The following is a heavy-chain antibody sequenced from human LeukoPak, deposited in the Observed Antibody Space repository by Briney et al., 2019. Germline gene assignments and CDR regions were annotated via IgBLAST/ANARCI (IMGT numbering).Heavy chain of an antibody. Sequence: PGESLKISCKGSGYIFTNYWITWVRQMPGKGLEWMGMIDPTDSYTNYSPSFQGHVTISTDKSISTAYLQWSSLKASDTAIYYCARRGRSSSNFDLWGQGTLVTVSS. D-gene: IGHD6-6*01. CDR1: GYIFTNYW. CDR3: ARRGRSSSNFDL. CDR2: IDPTDSYT. J-gene: IGHJ4*02. V-gene: IGHV5-10-1*01.